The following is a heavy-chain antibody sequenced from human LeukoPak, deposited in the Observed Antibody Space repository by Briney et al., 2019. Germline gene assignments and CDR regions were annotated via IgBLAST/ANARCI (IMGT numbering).Heavy chain of an antibody. CDR2: IYHTGSI. CDR3: ASQNPYTTSSFFYYMDV. Sequence: PSETLSLTCTVSGGSISSYYWGWIRQPPGKRLEWIGSIYHTGSIYYNPSLKSRITMSEDKSKNQFSLKLSSVTAADTAVYYCASQNPYTTSSFFYYMDVWGKGTPVTVSS. CDR1: GGSISSYY. J-gene: IGHJ6*03. V-gene: IGHV4-39*01. D-gene: IGHD2-2*02.